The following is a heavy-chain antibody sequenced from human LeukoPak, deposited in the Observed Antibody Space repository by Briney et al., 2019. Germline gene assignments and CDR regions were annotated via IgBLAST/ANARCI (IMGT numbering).Heavy chain of an antibody. Sequence: SEALSLTCTVSGGSISSSSYYWGWIRRPPGKGLEWIGSIYCSGSTYYNPSLKSRVTMSVDTSKNQFSLKLTSVTAADAAVYYCAGPNFYHMDVWGEGTTVTVSS. J-gene: IGHJ6*03. CDR1: GGSISSSSYY. CDR3: AGPNFYHMDV. CDR2: IYCSGST. V-gene: IGHV4-39*01.